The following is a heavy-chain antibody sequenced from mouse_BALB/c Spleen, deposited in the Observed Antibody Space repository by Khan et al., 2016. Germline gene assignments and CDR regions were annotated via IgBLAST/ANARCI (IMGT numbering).Heavy chain of an antibody. CDR1: GFTFSSFG. CDR2: ISSGSSTI. CDR3: ARYYGNRAMDY. V-gene: IGHV5-17*02. J-gene: IGHJ4*01. D-gene: IGHD2-1*01. Sequence: EVELVESGGGLVQPGGSRKLSCAASGFTFSSFGMHWVRQAPEKGLEWVAYISSGSSTIYYADTVKGRFTISRDNPKNTLFLQMTSLRSEDTAMYYCARYYGNRAMDYWGQGTSVIVSS.